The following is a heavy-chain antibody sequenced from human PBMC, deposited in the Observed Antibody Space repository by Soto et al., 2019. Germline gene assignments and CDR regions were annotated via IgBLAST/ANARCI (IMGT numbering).Heavy chain of an antibody. CDR1: GFTFSSYA. CDR3: AKTTSRFTYYFDY. CDR2: ISGSGGST. D-gene: IGHD3-3*01. J-gene: IGHJ4*02. Sequence: EVQLLESGGGLVQPGGSLRLSCAASGFTFSSYAMSWVRQAPGKGLEWVSAISGSGGSTYYADSVKGRFTISRDNSKNTLYLQMNSPRAEDTAVYYCAKTTSRFTYYFDYWGQGTLVTVSS. V-gene: IGHV3-23*01.